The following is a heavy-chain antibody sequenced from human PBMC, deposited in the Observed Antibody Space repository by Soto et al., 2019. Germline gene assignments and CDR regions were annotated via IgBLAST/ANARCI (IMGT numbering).Heavy chain of an antibody. D-gene: IGHD2-15*01. Sequence: EVQLVESGGGLVQPGGSLRLSCAASGFTFSNYCMHWVRQAPGKGLVWVSRIKSDGSNTNYADRVKGRFTSSRDNAKNTMYMQIIGLRAEDTAVYYCRRGDVVVVGADRRDFQHLGRGSLVTVCS. J-gene: IGHJ1*01. CDR3: RRGDVVVVGADRRDFQH. CDR2: IKSDGSNT. V-gene: IGHV3-74*01. CDR1: GFTFSNYC.